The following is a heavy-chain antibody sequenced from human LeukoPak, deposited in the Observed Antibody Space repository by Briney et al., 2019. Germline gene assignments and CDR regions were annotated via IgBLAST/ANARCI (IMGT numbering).Heavy chain of an antibody. D-gene: IGHD3-22*01. V-gene: IGHV1-18*01. CDR3: ARDFYYDSDGYYYY. J-gene: IGHJ4*02. CDR2: ISGDNGDT. CDR1: GYTLTELS. Sequence: ASVKVSCKVSGYTLTELSMHWVRQAPGQGPEWMGWISGDNGDTKYAQKFQGRVTMTTDTSTSTAYMEVRSLRSDDTAVYYCARDFYYDSDGYYYYWGQGTLVTVSS.